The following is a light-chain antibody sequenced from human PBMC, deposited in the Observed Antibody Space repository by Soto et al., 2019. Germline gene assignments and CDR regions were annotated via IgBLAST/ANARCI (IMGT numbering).Light chain of an antibody. CDR3: LQDFNYPWT. V-gene: IGKV1-6*01. CDR1: QDIRTD. CDR2: SAS. Sequence: AIQLTHSPSSLSASVGDIVTITCRASQDIRTDLGWYQQKPGKAPKLLIYSASSLQSGVPSRFTGTASGTDFTRTIGSLQPEDFATYYCLQDFNYPWTFGQGTKVDIK. J-gene: IGKJ1*01.